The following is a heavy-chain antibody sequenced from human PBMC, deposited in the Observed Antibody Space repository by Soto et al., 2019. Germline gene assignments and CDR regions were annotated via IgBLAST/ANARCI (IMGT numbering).Heavy chain of an antibody. CDR3: AREGNYDFWSGYMYYYYYYGMDV. Sequence: QVQLVESGGGVVQPGRSLRLSCAASGFTFSSYAMHWVRQAPGKGLEWVAVISYDGSNKYYADSVKGRFTISRDNSKNTLYLQMNSLIAEDTAVYYCAREGNYDFWSGYMYYYYYYGMDVWGQGTTVTAS. J-gene: IGHJ6*02. D-gene: IGHD3-3*01. CDR2: ISYDGSNK. V-gene: IGHV3-30-3*01. CDR1: GFTFSSYA.